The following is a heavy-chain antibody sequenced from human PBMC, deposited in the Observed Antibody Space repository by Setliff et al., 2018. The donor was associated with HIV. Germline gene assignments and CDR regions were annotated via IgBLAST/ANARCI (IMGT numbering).Heavy chain of an antibody. CDR2: IYNGGAS. J-gene: IGHJ5*02. CDR1: GDSIISGSYY. Sequence: LSLTCIVTGDSIISGSYYWAWIRQPPGKGLEWIGTIYNGGASHYNPSLKSRVIIYLDPSKNQFPLELTSVTAADTAVYYCAREAPSEPTRYYNFWSGYPDWFDPWGPGTLVTVSS. CDR3: AREAPSEPTRYYNFWSGYPDWFDP. D-gene: IGHD3-3*01. V-gene: IGHV4-39*06.